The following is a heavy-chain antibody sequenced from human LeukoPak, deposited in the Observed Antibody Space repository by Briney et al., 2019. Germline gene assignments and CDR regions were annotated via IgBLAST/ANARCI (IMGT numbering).Heavy chain of an antibody. Sequence: GGSLRLSCAASGFTFSSYSMNWLRQAPRKGLEWVSSISSSSSYIYYAHPVKGRFTISRDNAKNSLYLQMNSLRAEDTAVYYCAREFQTLNYYDSSGYRYYYYYGMDVWGQGTTVTVSS. CDR2: ISSSSSYI. CDR3: AREFQTLNYYDSSGYRYYYYYGMDV. CDR1: GFTFSSYS. V-gene: IGHV3-21*01. J-gene: IGHJ6*02. D-gene: IGHD3-22*01.